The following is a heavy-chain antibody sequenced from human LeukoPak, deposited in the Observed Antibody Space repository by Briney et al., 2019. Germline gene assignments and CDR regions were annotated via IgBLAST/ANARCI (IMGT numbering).Heavy chain of an antibody. Sequence: SETLSLTCTVSGGSISSYYWSWIRQPPGKGLEWIGYIYTSGSTNYNPSLKSRVTISVDTSKNQFSLTLSSVTAADTAVYYCARHYYDTSGLDYFDYWGQGTLVTVS. V-gene: IGHV4-4*09. J-gene: IGHJ4*02. D-gene: IGHD3-22*01. CDR1: GGSISSYY. CDR2: IYTSGST. CDR3: ARHYYDTSGLDYFDY.